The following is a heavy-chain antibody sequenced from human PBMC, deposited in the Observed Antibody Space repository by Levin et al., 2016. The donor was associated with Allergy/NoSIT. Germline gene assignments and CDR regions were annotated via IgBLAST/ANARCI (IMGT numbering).Heavy chain of an antibody. Sequence: WIRQPPGKGLEWVAVISYDGSNKYYADSVKGRFTISRDNSKNTLYLQMNSLRAEDTAVYYCAKLASDGYNPYYYYYGMDVWGQGTTVTVSS. CDR3: AKLASDGYNPYYYYYGMDV. CDR2: ISYDGSNK. V-gene: IGHV3-30*18. D-gene: IGHD5-24*01. J-gene: IGHJ6*02.